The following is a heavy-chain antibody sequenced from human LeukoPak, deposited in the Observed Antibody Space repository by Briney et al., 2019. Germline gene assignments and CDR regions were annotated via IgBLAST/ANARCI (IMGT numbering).Heavy chain of an antibody. Sequence: QPGGSLRLSCAASGFTFSSYGMHWVRQAPGKGLEWVAAISYHGSDKYYADSVKGRFTISRDISTSTLYLQMNSLRPEDTAVYYCARTIMLGGTLWGQGTLVTVSS. J-gene: IGHJ4*02. D-gene: IGHD3-16*01. CDR3: ARTIMLGGTL. V-gene: IGHV3-30*03. CDR1: GFTFSSYG. CDR2: ISYHGSDK.